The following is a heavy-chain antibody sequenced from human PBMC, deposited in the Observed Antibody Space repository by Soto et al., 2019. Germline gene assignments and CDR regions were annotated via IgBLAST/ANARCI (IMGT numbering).Heavy chain of an antibody. Sequence: SETLSLTCTVSGGSINSYYWSWIRQPPGKGLEWIGYIYYSESTKYHPSLQSRVTISLDTSKSQFSLKLSSVTAADTAVYYFARAVAGTGNYYYYYYMDVWGKGTTVTVSS. J-gene: IGHJ6*03. D-gene: IGHD6-19*01. CDR2: IYYSEST. CDR1: GGSINSYY. CDR3: ARAVAGTGNYYYYYYMDV. V-gene: IGHV4-59*08.